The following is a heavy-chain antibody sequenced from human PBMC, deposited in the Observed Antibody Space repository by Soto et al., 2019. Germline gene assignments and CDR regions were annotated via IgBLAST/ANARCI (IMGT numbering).Heavy chain of an antibody. Sequence: GGSLRLSCAASGFTFSSYSMNWVRQAPGKGLEWVSSISSSSSYIYYADSVKGRFTISRDNAKNSLYLQMNSLRAEDTAVYYCARQGAPSTRWVVGYMDVWGKGTTVTVSS. CDR1: GFTFSSYS. J-gene: IGHJ6*03. CDR3: ARQGAPSTRWVVGYMDV. CDR2: ISSSSSYI. D-gene: IGHD2-2*01. V-gene: IGHV3-21*01.